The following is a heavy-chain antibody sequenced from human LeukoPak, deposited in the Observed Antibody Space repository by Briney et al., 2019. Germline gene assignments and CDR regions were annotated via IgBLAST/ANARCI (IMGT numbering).Heavy chain of an antibody. CDR2: INSDGSSR. Sequence: PGGSLRLSCAASGFTFSSYWMHWVRQAPGKGLVWVSRINSDGSSRTYADSVKGRFTISRDNAKNTLSLQMNSLRTEDTAVYYCAREVCIGGSCSVFDYWGQETLVTVSS. V-gene: IGHV3-74*01. CDR1: GFTFSSYW. CDR3: AREVCIGGSCSVFDY. J-gene: IGHJ4*02. D-gene: IGHD2-15*01.